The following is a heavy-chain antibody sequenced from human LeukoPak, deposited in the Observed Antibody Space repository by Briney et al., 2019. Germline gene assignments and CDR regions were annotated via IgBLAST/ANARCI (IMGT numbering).Heavy chain of an antibody. J-gene: IGHJ4*02. CDR2: ISYDGSNK. Sequence: PGGSLRLSCAASGFTFSSYAMHWVRQAPGKGLEWVAVISYDGSNKYYADSVKGRFTISRDNSKNTLYLQMNSLRAEDTAVYYCATTSASGYYTLDYWGQGTLVTVSS. CDR1: GFTFSSYA. D-gene: IGHD3-3*01. CDR3: ATTSASGYYTLDY. V-gene: IGHV3-30-3*01.